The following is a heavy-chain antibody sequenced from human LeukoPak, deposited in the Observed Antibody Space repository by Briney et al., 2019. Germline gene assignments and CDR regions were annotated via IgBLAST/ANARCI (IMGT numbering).Heavy chain of an antibody. CDR2: IWYDGSNK. V-gene: IGHV3-33*01. CDR1: GFTFSSYG. Sequence: GRSLRLSCAASGFTFSSYGIHWVRQAPGKGLEWVALIWYDGSNKYYEDSVKGRFTISRDNSKNTLYLQMNSLRVEGTAVYYCARDRRGGMTTERGFDYWGQGTLVTVSS. J-gene: IGHJ4*02. D-gene: IGHD4-17*01. CDR3: ARDRRGGMTTERGFDY.